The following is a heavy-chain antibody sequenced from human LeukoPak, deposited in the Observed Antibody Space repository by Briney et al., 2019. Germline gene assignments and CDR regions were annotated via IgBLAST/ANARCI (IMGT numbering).Heavy chain of an antibody. CDR1: GYIFTSYW. CDR2: IYPGDSDT. D-gene: IGHD5-24*01. Sequence: GESLQISCKGSGYIFTSYWIGWVRQLPGKGLEWMGIIYPGDSDTRYSPSFQGQVTISADKSISTAYLQWSSLKASDTAMYYCASSRDGYKGYFDYWGQGTLVTVSS. V-gene: IGHV5-51*01. CDR3: ASSRDGYKGYFDY. J-gene: IGHJ4*02.